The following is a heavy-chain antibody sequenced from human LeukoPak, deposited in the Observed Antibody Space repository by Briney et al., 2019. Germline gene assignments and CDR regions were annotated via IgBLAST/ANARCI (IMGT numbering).Heavy chain of an antibody. V-gene: IGHV4-59*08. Sequence: SETLSLTCTVSGGSISSYYWSWIRQPPGKGLECIGYIYNSGSTNYNPSLKSRVSISVDTSKNQFSLKLSSATAADTAVYYCARSAIDAFDIWGQGTMVTVSS. CDR3: ARSAIDAFDI. D-gene: IGHD6-25*01. J-gene: IGHJ3*02. CDR2: IYNSGST. CDR1: GGSISSYY.